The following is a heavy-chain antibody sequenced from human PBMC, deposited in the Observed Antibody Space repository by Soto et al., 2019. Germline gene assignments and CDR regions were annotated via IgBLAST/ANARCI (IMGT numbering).Heavy chain of an antibody. V-gene: IGHV4-34*01. CDR3: SLVVVVPAAPAGHYYYGMDV. CDR2: INHSGST. Sequence: ASETLSLTCAVYGGSFSGYYWSWIRQPPGKGLEWIGEINHSGSTNYNPSLKSRVTISVDTSKNQFSLKLSSVTAADTAVYYCSLVVVVPAAPAGHYYYGMDVWGQGTTVTVSS. J-gene: IGHJ6*02. CDR1: GGSFSGYY. D-gene: IGHD2-2*01.